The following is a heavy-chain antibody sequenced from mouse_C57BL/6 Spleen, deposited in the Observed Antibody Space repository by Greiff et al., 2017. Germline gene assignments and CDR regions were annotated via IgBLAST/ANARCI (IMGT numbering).Heavy chain of an antibody. V-gene: IGHV1-64*01. CDR3: GPITTGGYFDV. CDR2: IHPNSGST. CDR1: GYTFTSYW. Sequence: VQLQQPGAELVKPGASVKLSCKASGYTFTSYWMHWVKQRPGQGLEWIGMIHPNSGSTNYNEKFKSKATLTVDKSSSTAYMQLSSLTSEDSAVYSCGPITTGGYFDVWGTGTTVTVSS. J-gene: IGHJ1*03. D-gene: IGHD1-2*01.